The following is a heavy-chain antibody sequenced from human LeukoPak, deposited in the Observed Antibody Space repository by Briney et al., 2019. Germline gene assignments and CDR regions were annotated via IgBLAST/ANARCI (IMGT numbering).Heavy chain of an antibody. J-gene: IGHJ4*02. D-gene: IGHD5-24*01. V-gene: IGHV3-30*03. CDR3: ARVERWLSADY. CDR1: GFTFSSYG. Sequence: GGSLRLSCAASGFTFSSYGMHWVRQAPGKGLEWVAVISYDGSNKYYADSVKGRFTISRDNSKNTLYLQMNSLRAEDTAVYYCARVERWLSADYWGQGTLSPSPQ. CDR2: ISYDGSNK.